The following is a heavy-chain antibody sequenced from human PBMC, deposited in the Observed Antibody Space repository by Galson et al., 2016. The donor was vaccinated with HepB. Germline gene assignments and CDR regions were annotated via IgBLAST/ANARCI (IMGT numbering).Heavy chain of an antibody. CDR1: GGSFSSSSYY. V-gene: IGHV4-39*01. D-gene: IGHD2-2*01. CDR2: IYYSGST. CDR3: ARSDCSSTSCYGNDPFDI. J-gene: IGHJ3*02. Sequence: TLSLTCTVSGGSFSSSSYYWGWIRQPPGKGLEWIGSIYYSGSTYYNPSLKSRVTISVDTSKNQFSLKLSSVTAADTAVYYCARSDCSSTSCYGNDPFDIWGQGTMVTVSS.